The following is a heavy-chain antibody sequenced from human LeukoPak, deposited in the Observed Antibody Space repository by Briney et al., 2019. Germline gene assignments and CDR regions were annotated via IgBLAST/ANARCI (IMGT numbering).Heavy chain of an antibody. Sequence: SQTLSLTCAISGDSVSSNSAAWNWIRQSRSRGLEWLGRTFYRSKWYNDYAVSVKGRITINPDTSKNQFSLQLNSVTPEDTAVYYCARDPGIAAHFDYWGQGTLVTVSS. D-gene: IGHD6-13*01. CDR2: TFYRSKWYN. V-gene: IGHV6-1*01. CDR1: GDSVSSNSAA. CDR3: ARDPGIAAHFDY. J-gene: IGHJ4*02.